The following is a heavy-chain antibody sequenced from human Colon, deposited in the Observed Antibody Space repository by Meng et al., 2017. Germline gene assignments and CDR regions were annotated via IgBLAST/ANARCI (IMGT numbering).Heavy chain of an antibody. J-gene: IGHJ4*02. Sequence: QLQLQESGSILCKPSQTLYLTCAVSGDSVTTTLSSWSWIRQSPGKGLEWIGNIYDNGYTYYSPSLRSRVTISVDRSNNQFSLNLNSVTAADTAVYFCARGYRGSTYFAYWGQGILVTVSS. CDR2: IYDNGYT. V-gene: IGHV4-30-2*06. CDR3: ARGYRGSTYFAY. D-gene: IGHD3-16*01. CDR1: GDSVTTTLSS.